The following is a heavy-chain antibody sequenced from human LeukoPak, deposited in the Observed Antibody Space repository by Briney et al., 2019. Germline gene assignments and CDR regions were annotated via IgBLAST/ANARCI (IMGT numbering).Heavy chain of an antibody. J-gene: IGHJ6*02. V-gene: IGHV3-30*03. Sequence: DSGVKLSSYDLHWVRKVTGKGLEWVAAISYDGSNKFYADSVKCRFTIFRDNFKNRLHLQMNSLRAEDTAVYYCARGSPGTKRNSYYYDSSGEIYGMDVWGQGTTVTVSS. CDR2: ISYDGSNK. CDR1: GVKLSSYD. D-gene: IGHD3-22*01. CDR3: ARGSPGTKRNSYYYDSSGEIYGMDV.